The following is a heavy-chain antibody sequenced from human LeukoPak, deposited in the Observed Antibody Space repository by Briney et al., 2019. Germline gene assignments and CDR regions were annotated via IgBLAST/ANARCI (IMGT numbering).Heavy chain of an antibody. CDR1: GGSISSGDYY. Sequence: SQTLPLTCTVSGGSISSGDYYWSWIRQPPGKGLEWIGYIYYSGSTYYNPSLKSRVTISVDTSKNQFSLKLSSVTAADTAVCYCARGTYYDILTGSSWYFDYWGQGTLVTVSS. J-gene: IGHJ4*02. V-gene: IGHV4-30-4*08. D-gene: IGHD3-9*01. CDR3: ARGTYYDILTGSSWYFDY. CDR2: IYYSGST.